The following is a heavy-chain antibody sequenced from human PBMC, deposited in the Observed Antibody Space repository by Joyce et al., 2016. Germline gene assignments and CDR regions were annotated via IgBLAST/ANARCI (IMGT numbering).Heavy chain of an antibody. V-gene: IGHV4-59*11. CDR3: AKDFPRGGMSD. Sequence: QVQLQESGPGLVKPSETLSLTCTVSGDSMTDHYWNWVRQSPGKGLEWIEYIYYTGITSYIPTHKRRVIMSVDTSKNQFDLKLRSVTAADTNVYYCAKDFPRGGMSDWGQGTLVTVSS. CDR1: GDSMTDHY. CDR2: IYYTGIT. J-gene: IGHJ4*02. D-gene: IGHD2-15*01.